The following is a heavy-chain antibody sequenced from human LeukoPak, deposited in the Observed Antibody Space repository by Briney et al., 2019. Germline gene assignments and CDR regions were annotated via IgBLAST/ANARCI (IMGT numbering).Heavy chain of an antibody. CDR3: ARDGRAAVSLDAFDI. J-gene: IGHJ3*02. Sequence: SETLSLTCTVSGGSISSDGYYWSWIRQRPGKGLEWIGYIYHSGSTSYNPSLKSRVTISVDTSKNQFSLKLSSVTAADTAVYCCARDGRAAVSLDAFDIWGQGTMVTVSS. CDR2: IYHSGST. D-gene: IGHD6-13*01. V-gene: IGHV4-31*03. CDR1: GGSISSDGYY.